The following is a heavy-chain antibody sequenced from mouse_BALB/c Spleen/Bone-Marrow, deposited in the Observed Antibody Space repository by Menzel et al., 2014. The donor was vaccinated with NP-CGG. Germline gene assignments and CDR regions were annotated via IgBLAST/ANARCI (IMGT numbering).Heavy chain of an antibody. CDR2: ISSGGSNT. V-gene: IGHV5-12-1*01. J-gene: IGHJ4*01. CDR1: GFAFSGYD. CDR3: ARQRGYAYAMDY. Sequence: EVKVVESGGGLVKPGGSLKLSCAASGFAFSGYDMSWVRQTPEKRLEWVAYISSGGSNTYYPDTVKGRFTISRDNAKNTPYLQVNSLKSEDTAMYYCARQRGYAYAMDYWGQGTSVTVSS. D-gene: IGHD2-2*01.